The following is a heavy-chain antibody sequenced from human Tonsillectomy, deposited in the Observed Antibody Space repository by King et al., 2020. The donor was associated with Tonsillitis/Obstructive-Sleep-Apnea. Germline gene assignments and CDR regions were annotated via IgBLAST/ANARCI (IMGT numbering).Heavy chain of an antibody. CDR2: VSYGGFNI. V-gene: IGHV3-30*03. D-gene: IGHD7-27*01. Sequence: VKLVESGGGVVQPGRSLRLSCAASGFTFSSFAMHWVRQAPGEGLEWVAVVSYGGFNIYYADSVKGRFTISRDNSNNTLFLQMESLRPEDTAVYYCARAPSRTGDFGYFDSWGQGTLVSVSS. CDR3: ARAPSRTGDFGYFDS. CDR1: GFTFSSFA. J-gene: IGHJ4*02.